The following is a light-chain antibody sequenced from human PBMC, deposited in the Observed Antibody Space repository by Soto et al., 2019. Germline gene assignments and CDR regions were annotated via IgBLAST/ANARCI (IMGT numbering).Light chain of an antibody. V-gene: IGKV1-33*01. Sequence: DIQMTQSPSSLSASVGDRVTITCQASQDINNYLIWYQHKPGKAPKLLIYDASTLGTGVPSRFSGGGSGTHFTFTISSLQPEDIATYYCQQFDSVPCTFGQGTKLELK. J-gene: IGKJ2*02. CDR3: QQFDSVPCT. CDR2: DAS. CDR1: QDINNY.